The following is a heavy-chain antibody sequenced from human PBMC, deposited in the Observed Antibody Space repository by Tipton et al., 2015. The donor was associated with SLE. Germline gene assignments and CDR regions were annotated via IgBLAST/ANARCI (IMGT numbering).Heavy chain of an antibody. Sequence: TLSLTCAVSGYSISSGYYWGWIRQPPGKGLEWIGSIYYSGSTYYNPSLKSRVTISVDTSKNQFSLKLSSVTAGDTAVYYCARDLHSSGWYEVGYYYYYGMDVWGQGTTVTVSS. CDR2: IYYSGST. CDR1: GYSISSGYY. V-gene: IGHV4-38-2*02. J-gene: IGHJ6*02. D-gene: IGHD6-19*01. CDR3: ARDLHSSGWYEVGYYYYYGMDV.